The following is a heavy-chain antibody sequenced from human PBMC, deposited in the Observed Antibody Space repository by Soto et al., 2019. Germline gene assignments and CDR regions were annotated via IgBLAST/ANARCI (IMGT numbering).Heavy chain of an antibody. D-gene: IGHD3-22*01. CDR3: ARSPAYYYDTSGYPDGMDV. Sequence: SEILSLTCTVSGGSISSYYWSWIRQPPGKGLEWIGYIYYSGDTNYNPSLKSRLTISLDTSKNHFSLKLSSVTAADTAVYYCARSPAYYYDTSGYPDGMDVWGQGTTVTVSS. CDR1: GGSISSYY. J-gene: IGHJ6*02. CDR2: IYYSGDT. V-gene: IGHV4-59*01.